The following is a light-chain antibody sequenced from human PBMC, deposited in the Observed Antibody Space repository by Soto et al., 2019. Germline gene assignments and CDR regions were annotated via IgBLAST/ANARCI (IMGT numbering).Light chain of an antibody. J-gene: IGLJ1*01. CDR2: EVT. CDR3: SSYTTSSTRV. V-gene: IGLV2-14*01. Sequence: QSARTRPASVSGSPGQSIAISCTVSSSDVGIYNYVSWYQQHPGKAPKLIIYEVTNRPSGVSNRFSGSKSGNTASLTISGLQAEDEADYYCSSYTTSSTRVFGTGTKVTVL. CDR1: SSDVGIYNY.